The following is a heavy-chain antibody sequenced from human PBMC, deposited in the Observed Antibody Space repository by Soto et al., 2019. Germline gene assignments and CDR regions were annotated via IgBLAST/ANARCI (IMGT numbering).Heavy chain of an antibody. V-gene: IGHV4-4*07. D-gene: IGHD5-12*01. J-gene: IGHJ3*01. CDR1: GGSISRYY. CDR3: ARDVGYTGYEQGNPFDL. Sequence: QVQLQESGPGLVKPSETLSLTCSVSGGSISRYYWSWIRQTAGKRLEWIGRMYHTGTTDYNPSLKRRLSMSVDTSKHQFSLRLSSVTAADTALYYCARDVGYTGYEQGNPFDLWGQGTMVTVSS. CDR2: MYHTGTT.